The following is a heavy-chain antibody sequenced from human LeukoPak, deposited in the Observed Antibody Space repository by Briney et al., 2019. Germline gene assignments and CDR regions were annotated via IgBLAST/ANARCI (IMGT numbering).Heavy chain of an antibody. J-gene: IGHJ4*02. V-gene: IGHV3-30-3*01. CDR2: ISYDGSNK. CDR3: ARDPDSSGYYSLYFDY. CDR1: GFTFSSYA. D-gene: IGHD3-22*01. Sequence: GRSLRLSCAASGFTFSSYAMHWVRQAPGKWLEWVAVISYDGSNKYYADSVKGRFTISRDNSKNTLYLQMNSLRAEDTAVYYCARDPDSSGYYSLYFDYWGQGTLVTVSS.